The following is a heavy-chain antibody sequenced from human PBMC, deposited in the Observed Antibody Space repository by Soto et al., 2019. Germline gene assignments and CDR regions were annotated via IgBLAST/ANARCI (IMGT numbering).Heavy chain of an antibody. J-gene: IGHJ6*03. CDR1: GGSFSGYY. V-gene: IGHV4-34*01. Sequence: SETLSLTCAVYGGSFSGYYWSWIRQPPGKGLEWIGEINHSGSTNYNPSLKSRVTISVDTSKNQFSLKLSSVTAADTAVYYCARGPPKVNYYYYYMDVWGKGTTVTVSS. CDR3: ARGPPKVNYYYYYMDV. CDR2: INHSGST. D-gene: IGHD5-18*01.